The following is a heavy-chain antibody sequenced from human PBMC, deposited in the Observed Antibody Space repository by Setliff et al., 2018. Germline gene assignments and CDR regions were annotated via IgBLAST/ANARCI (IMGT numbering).Heavy chain of an antibody. V-gene: IGHV1-18*01. CDR3: ALTTLSLCSGGNCPNALDI. D-gene: IGHD2-15*01. CDR1: GYILTNSG. J-gene: IGHJ3*02. Sequence: ASVKVSCKAPGYILTNSGITWVRQAPGQGLEWMGWISGFNGVTNYAQTFQGRITMATDTSTKMAHMELSSLRSDDTAVYFCALTTLSLCSGGNCPNALDIWGQGTMVTVSS. CDR2: ISGFNGVT.